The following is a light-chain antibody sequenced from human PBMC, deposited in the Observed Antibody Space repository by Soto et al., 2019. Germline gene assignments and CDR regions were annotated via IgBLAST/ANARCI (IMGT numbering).Light chain of an antibody. Sequence: DIQMTQSPSTLSASVGDRVTITCRASQSISSWLAWYQQKPGKAPKLLIYKASSLESGVPSRFSCSGSGTECTLPISSLQPDDFATDYCQQYNNDPYTFGQGTKLDIK. CDR2: KAS. J-gene: IGKJ2*01. V-gene: IGKV1-5*03. CDR1: QSISSW. CDR3: QQYNNDPYT.